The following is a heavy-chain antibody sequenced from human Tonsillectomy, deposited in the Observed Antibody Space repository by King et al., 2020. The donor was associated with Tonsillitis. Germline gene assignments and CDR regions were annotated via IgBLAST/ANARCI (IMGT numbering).Heavy chain of an antibody. V-gene: IGHV3-9*01. J-gene: IGHJ4*02. Sequence: VQLVESGGGLVQSGRSLRLSCAASGFTFDNYAMHWVRQAPGKGLEWVSGISWNSGSIGYADSVRGRFTISRDNAKNSLYLQMHSLRAEDTAFYYCAKDLTPVLPSAFDYWGQGTLVTVSS. CDR3: AKDLTPVLPSAFDY. CDR2: ISWNSGSI. CDR1: GFTFDNYA.